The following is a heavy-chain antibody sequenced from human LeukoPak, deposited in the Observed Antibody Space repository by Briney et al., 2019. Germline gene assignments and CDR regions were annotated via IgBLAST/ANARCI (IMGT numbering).Heavy chain of an antibody. Sequence: ASVKVSCKVSGYTLTELSMHWVRQAPGKGLEWMGGFDPEDGETIYAQKFQGRVTMTEDTSTDTAYMELSSLRSEDTAVYYCATRCYDSSGYRLFDYWGQGTLVTVSS. V-gene: IGHV1-24*01. J-gene: IGHJ4*02. CDR3: ATRCYDSSGYRLFDY. D-gene: IGHD3-22*01. CDR2: FDPEDGET. CDR1: GYTLTELS.